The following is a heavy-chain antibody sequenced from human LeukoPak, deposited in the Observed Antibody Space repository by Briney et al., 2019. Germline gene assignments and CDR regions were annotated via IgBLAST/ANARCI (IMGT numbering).Heavy chain of an antibody. J-gene: IGHJ4*02. CDR3: ARGSLKLGYCSSTSCSVFDY. CDR1: GGSFSGYY. Sequence: PSETLSLTCAVYGGSFSGYYWSWIRQPPGKGQEWIGEINHSGSTNYNPSLKGRVTISVDTSKNQFSLKLSSVTAADTAVYYCARGSLKLGYCSSTSCSVFDYWGQGTLVTVSS. V-gene: IGHV4-34*01. CDR2: INHSGST. D-gene: IGHD2-2*01.